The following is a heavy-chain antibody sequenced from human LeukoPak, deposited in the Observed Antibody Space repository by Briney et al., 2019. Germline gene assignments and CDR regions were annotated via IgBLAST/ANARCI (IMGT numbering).Heavy chain of an antibody. V-gene: IGHV3-7*01. CDR2: IKQDGSEK. D-gene: IGHD6-19*01. Sequence: GGSLRLSCAASGFTFSSYCMSWVRQAPGKGLEWVANIKQDGSEKYYVDSVKGRFTISRDNAKNSLYLQMNSLRAEDTAVYYCASGGYSSGWYYFDYWGQGTLVTVSS. CDR1: GFTFSSYC. J-gene: IGHJ4*02. CDR3: ASGGYSSGWYYFDY.